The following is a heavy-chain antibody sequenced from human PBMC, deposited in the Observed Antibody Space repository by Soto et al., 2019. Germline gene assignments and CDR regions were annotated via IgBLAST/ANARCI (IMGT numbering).Heavy chain of an antibody. J-gene: IGHJ4*02. CDR3: ARAYDSSGYYWLPDY. V-gene: IGHV1-46*01. Sequence: QVQLVQSGAEVKKPGASVKVSCKASGYTFTSYYMHWVRQAPGQGLEWMGIINPSGGSTSYAQKFQGRVTMTRDTSTSTVYMELSSLRSGDTAVYYCARAYDSSGYYWLPDYWGQGTLVTVSS. CDR2: INPSGGST. CDR1: GYTFTSYY. D-gene: IGHD3-22*01.